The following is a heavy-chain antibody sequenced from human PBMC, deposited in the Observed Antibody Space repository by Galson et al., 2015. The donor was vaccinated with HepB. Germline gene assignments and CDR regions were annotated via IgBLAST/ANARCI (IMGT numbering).Heavy chain of an antibody. Sequence: SLRLSCAASGFTFSYHGMHWVRQAPGKGLEWVAVIWSDGRNEHYADSVKGRFTISRDNSKNTLYLQINSLRDDDTAVYYCARDLGGVDGDGLDVWGQGSAVTVSS. CDR2: IWSDGRNE. CDR3: ARDLGGVDGDGLDV. J-gene: IGHJ6*02. V-gene: IGHV3-33*01. CDR1: GFTFSYHG. D-gene: IGHD5-24*01.